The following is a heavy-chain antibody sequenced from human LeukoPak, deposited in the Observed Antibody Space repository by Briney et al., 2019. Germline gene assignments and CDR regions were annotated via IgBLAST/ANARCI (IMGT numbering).Heavy chain of an antibody. CDR1: GFPFHIYA. Sequence: GGSLRLSCAASGFPFHIYAMHWVRQAPGKGPEWVSGIGGGDTYYADSVRGRFTISRDDAKKTLHLQMNILRADDTAIYYCAKGMIDGNGEYDAFDIWGRGTMVTVSS. D-gene: IGHD3-10*01. CDR3: AKGMIDGNGEYDAFDI. J-gene: IGHJ3*02. CDR2: IGGGDT. V-gene: IGHV3-23*01.